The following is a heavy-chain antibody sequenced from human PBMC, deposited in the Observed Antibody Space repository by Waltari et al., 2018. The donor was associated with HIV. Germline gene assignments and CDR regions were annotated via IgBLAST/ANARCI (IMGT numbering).Heavy chain of an antibody. D-gene: IGHD6-19*01. CDR1: GITLSTYA. CDR3: ASEQYSSDWYDNH. Sequence: QVQLVQSGAEVKKPGASVKVSCTASGITLSTYAMHWVRQVPGQRLEWMGWINVGNGNSDYSQKFQGRVTITRDKSASTAYMELSGLRSEDTAVYYCASEQYSSDWYDNHWGQGTLVTVSS. CDR2: INVGNGNS. V-gene: IGHV1-3*01. J-gene: IGHJ5*02.